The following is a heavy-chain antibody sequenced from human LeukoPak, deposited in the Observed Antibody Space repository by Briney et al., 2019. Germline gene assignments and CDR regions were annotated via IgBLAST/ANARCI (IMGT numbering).Heavy chain of an antibody. D-gene: IGHD2-15*01. Sequence: SQTLSLTCTVSGGSISSGDYYWSWIRQPPGKGLEWIGYIYYSGSTYYNPSLKSRVTISVDTSKNQFSLKLSSVTAADTAVYYCARAGPIVVVVAALGGFDPWGQGTLVTVSS. J-gene: IGHJ5*02. CDR3: ARAGPIVVVVAALGGFDP. CDR1: GGSISSGDYY. V-gene: IGHV4-30-4*01. CDR2: IYYSGST.